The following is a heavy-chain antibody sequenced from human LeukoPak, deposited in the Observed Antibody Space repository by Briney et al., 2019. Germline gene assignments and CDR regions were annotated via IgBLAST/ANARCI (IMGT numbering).Heavy chain of an antibody. CDR2: INNDGNRI. CDR3: ARGGLPGGFDY. CDR1: GFTFDDYA. J-gene: IGHJ4*02. V-gene: IGHV3-74*01. Sequence: GGSLRLSCAAAGFTFDDYAIHWVRQAPGKGLMYVSEINNDGNRIRYVDSVKGRFTISRDGAKNTLFLQMNSLRDDDTAMYYCARGGLPGGFDYWGQGILVTVSS. D-gene: IGHD7-27*01.